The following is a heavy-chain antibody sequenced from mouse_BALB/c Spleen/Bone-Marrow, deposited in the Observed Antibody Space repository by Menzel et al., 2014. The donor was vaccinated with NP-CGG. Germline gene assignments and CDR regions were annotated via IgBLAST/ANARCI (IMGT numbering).Heavy chain of an antibody. J-gene: IGHJ1*01. V-gene: IGHV7-3*02. CDR2: SRNKANGYTT. D-gene: IGHD2-4*01. Sequence: EVHLVESGGGLAQPGGSLRLSCATSGFTFTDYYMSWVRRPPGKALEWLGFSRNKANGYTTEYSASVKGRFTISRDNSQSILYLQMNTLRAEDSATYYCARDINYDIYWYFDVWGAGTTVTVSS. CDR3: ARDINYDIYWYFDV. CDR1: GFTFTDYY.